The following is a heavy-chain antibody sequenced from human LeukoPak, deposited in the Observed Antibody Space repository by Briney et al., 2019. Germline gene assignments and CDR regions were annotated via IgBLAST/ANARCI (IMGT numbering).Heavy chain of an antibody. V-gene: IGHV3-7*03. CDR1: GFTFSYHW. CDR3: AKDGDYAPPRWYFDL. Sequence: GGSLRLSCAASGFTFSYHWMTWVRQAPGKGLEWVANIKNDGTVKNYVDSVKGRFTISRDNSKNTLYLQMNSLRAEDTAVYYCAKDGDYAPPRWYFDLWGRGTLVTVSS. D-gene: IGHD4-17*01. CDR2: IKNDGTVK. J-gene: IGHJ2*01.